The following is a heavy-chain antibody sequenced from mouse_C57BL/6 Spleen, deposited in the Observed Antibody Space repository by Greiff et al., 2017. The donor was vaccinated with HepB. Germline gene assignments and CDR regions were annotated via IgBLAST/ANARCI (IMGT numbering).Heavy chain of an antibody. V-gene: IGHV1-15*01. Sequence: QVHVKQSGAELVRPGASVTLSCKASGYTFTDYEMHWVKQTPVHGLEWIGAIDPETGGTAYHQKFKGKAILTADKSSSTAYMELRSLTSEDSAVYYWTGRDYPYYYAMDYWGQGTSVTVSS. CDR3: TGRDYPYYYAMDY. CDR2: IDPETGGT. CDR1: GYTFTDYE. J-gene: IGHJ4*01. D-gene: IGHD2-4*01.